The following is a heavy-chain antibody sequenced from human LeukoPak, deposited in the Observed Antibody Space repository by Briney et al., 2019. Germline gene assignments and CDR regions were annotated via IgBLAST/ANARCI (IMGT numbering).Heavy chain of an antibody. CDR2: ISWNSGSI. CDR3: AKGGGYSYGHGIYFDY. J-gene: IGHJ4*02. V-gene: IGHV3-9*01. CDR1: GFTFDDYA. D-gene: IGHD5-18*01. Sequence: GGSLRLSCAASGFTFDDYAMHWVRQAPGKGLEWVSGISWNSGSIGYADSVKGRFTISRDNAKSSLYLQMNSLRAEDTALYYCAKGGGYSYGHGIYFDYWGQGTLVTVSS.